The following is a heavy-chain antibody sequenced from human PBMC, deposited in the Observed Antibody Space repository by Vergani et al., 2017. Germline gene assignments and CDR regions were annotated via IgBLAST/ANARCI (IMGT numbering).Heavy chain of an antibody. J-gene: IGHJ6*02. D-gene: IGHD1-26*01. CDR2: IKQDGSEK. Sequence: EVQLVESGGGLVQPGGSLRLSCAASGFTFSSYWMSWVRQAPGKGLEWVANIKQDGSEKNYVDSVKGRLTISRDNAKNSLYLQMNSLRAEDTAVYYCARNCIVGATEYYYGIDVWGQGTTVTVSS. V-gene: IGHV3-7*01. CDR3: ARNCIVGATEYYYGIDV. CDR1: GFTFSSYW.